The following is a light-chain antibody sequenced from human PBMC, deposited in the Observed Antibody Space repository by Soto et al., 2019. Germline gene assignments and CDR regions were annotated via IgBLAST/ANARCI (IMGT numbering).Light chain of an antibody. V-gene: IGKV1-39*01. Sequence: DIQMTQSPSSLSASVGDRVTITCRASQSISSYLNWYQQNPGKAPNLLIYAASSLQSGVPSRFSGSGSVTDFNLTISSLQPEDFATYYCQQSYSTPKTLGQGTKLEIK. J-gene: IGKJ2*01. CDR2: AAS. CDR1: QSISSY. CDR3: QQSYSTPKT.